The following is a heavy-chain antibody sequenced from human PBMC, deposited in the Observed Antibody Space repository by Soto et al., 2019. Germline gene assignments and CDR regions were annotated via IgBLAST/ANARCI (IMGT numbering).Heavy chain of an antibody. CDR3: AKKSYCCAGDRGPLDI. CDR1: GFRFSGYA. J-gene: IGHJ3*02. D-gene: IGHD3-10*01. Sequence: EVHLLESGGDLVQPGGSLRLSCAASGFRFSGYAMNWVRQAPGKGLEWVSVISGNGDTTFYADSVKGRLTISRDNSRNTLYLQMNSLRAEDTAVYYCAKKSYCCAGDRGPLDIWGQGTMVTVSS. V-gene: IGHV3-23*01. CDR2: ISGNGDTT.